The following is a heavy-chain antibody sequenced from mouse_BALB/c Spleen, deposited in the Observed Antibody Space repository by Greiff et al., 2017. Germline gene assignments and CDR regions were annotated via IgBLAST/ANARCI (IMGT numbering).Heavy chain of an antibody. CDR2: INPDSSTI. CDR3: ARGSITTATLFDY. Sequence: EVQLQESGGGLVQPGGSLKLSCAASGFDFSRYWMSWVRQAPGKGLEWIGEINPDSSTINYTPSLKDKFIISRDNAKNTLYLQMSKVRSEDTALYYCARGSITTATLFDYWGQGTTLTVSS. D-gene: IGHD1-2*01. J-gene: IGHJ2*01. V-gene: IGHV4-1*02. CDR1: GFDFSRYW.